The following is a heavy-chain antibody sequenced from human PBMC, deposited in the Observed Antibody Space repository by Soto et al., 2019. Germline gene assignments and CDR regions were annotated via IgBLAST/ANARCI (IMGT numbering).Heavy chain of an antibody. D-gene: IGHD3-22*01. V-gene: IGHV4-39*01. CDR2: IYSSGST. CDR1: CGSIISSSYY. Sequence: SETLSLTFTVSCGSIISSSYYWGWIRQPPGKGLEWIGSIYSSGSTYYNPSLKSRVTISVDTSKNQFSLKLSSVTAADTAVHYCATPVSSRYPAFEVWGPGTMVTVSS. CDR3: ATPVSSRYPAFEV. J-gene: IGHJ3*01.